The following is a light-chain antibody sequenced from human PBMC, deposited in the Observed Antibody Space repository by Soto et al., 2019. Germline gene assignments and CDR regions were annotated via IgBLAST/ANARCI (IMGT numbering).Light chain of an antibody. CDR1: QSVSSSY. Sequence: IVMTQSPATLSVSPGERATLSCRAGQSVSSSYLAWYQQKPGQAPRLLIYGASSRATGIPDRFSGTGSETDFTLTISSLEPEDFAIYYCQQRSKMPLTFGHGTKVDIK. CDR3: QQRSKMPLT. J-gene: IGKJ1*01. CDR2: GAS. V-gene: IGKV3D-20*02.